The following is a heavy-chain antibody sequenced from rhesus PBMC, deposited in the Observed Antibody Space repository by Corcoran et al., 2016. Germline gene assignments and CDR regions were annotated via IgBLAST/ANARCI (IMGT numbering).Heavy chain of an antibody. CDR3: PGEGIAAAGGVDY. V-gene: IGHV4-73*01. Sequence: QVKLQQWGEGLVKPSETLSLTCAVYGGSISGYYYWSWIRQPPGKGLEGIGYIYGNMPRTNSPPTLKIRAPISKAHAKSQCHLKGSPVAAAATAVYYCPGEGIAAAGGVDYWGQGVLVTVSS. J-gene: IGHJ4*01. D-gene: IGHD6-25*01. CDR2: IYGNMPRT. CDR1: GGSISGYYY.